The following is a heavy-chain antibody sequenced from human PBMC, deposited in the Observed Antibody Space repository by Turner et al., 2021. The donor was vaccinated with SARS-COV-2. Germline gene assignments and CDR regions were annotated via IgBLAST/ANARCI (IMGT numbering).Heavy chain of an antibody. CDR3: ARGPTDSSSWMGYYFDY. CDR2: IWYDGSNK. CDR1: GFTFSSYS. Sequence: VQLVESGGGLVKPGGSLRLSCAASGFTFSSYSMHWVRQAPGKGLEWVAVIWYDGSNKYYADSVKGRFTISRDNSKNTLYLQTNSLRAEDTAVYYCARGPTDSSSWMGYYFDYWGQGTLVTVSS. J-gene: IGHJ4*02. V-gene: IGHV3-33*08. D-gene: IGHD6-13*01.